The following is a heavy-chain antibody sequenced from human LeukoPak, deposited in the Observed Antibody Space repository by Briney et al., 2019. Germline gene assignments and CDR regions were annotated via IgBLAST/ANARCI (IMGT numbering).Heavy chain of an antibody. CDR2: VSYDGTNK. D-gene: IGHD3-10*01. V-gene: IGHV3-30*18. Sequence: KTGRSQSPSCAASGFTFSSYGIHWARHEPGKGLEWVAVVSYDGTNKYYADSMKGRFTISRDNSKNTLYLQMNSLRAEDTAVYYCAKEGSLRDFDYWGQRTLVTVSS. CDR1: GFTFSSYG. J-gene: IGHJ4*02. CDR3: AKEGSLRDFDY.